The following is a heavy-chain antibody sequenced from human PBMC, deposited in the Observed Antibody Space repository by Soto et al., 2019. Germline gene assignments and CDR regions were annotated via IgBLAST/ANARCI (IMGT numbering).Heavy chain of an antibody. CDR2: TYYRSKWYN. Sequence: KQSQTLSLPCAISGDSVSSNSAAWNWIRQSPSRGLEWLGRTYYRSKWYNDYAVSVKSRITINPDTSKNQFSLQLNSVTPEDTAVYYCARVGGLAEPTGSERYGEDYYFDYWGQGTLVTVSS. V-gene: IGHV6-1*01. CDR3: ARVGGLAEPTGSERYGEDYYFDY. D-gene: IGHD4-17*01. CDR1: GDSVSSNSAA. J-gene: IGHJ4*02.